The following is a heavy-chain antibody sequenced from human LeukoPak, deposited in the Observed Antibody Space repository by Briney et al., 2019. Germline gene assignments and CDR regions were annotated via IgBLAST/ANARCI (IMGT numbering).Heavy chain of an antibody. CDR2: ITASGDNT. J-gene: IGHJ6*03. CDR3: ATGYQYYDYYYMDV. CDR1: GFTFSSYA. D-gene: IGHD6-25*01. Sequence: GALRLSCAASGFTFSSYAVSWVRQAPGKGLERVSGITASGDNTYYADSVKGRFNTSRDNSKSTLYLQMNSLRAEDTAVYYCATGYQYYDYYYMDVWGKGTTVTISS. V-gene: IGHV3-23*01.